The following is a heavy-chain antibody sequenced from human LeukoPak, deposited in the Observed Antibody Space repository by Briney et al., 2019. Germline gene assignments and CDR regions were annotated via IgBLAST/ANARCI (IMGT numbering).Heavy chain of an antibody. D-gene: IGHD2-21*02. CDR2: IIPISGTS. V-gene: IGHV1-69*13. CDR1: GGTFSSYA. Sequence: SVKVSSKASGGTFSSYAISWVRQAPGQGLEWMGGIIPISGTSNYAQKFQGRVTITADESTSTAYMELSSLRSEDTAMYYCAAGLAYCGGDCYHIYYYYYYMDVWGKGTTVTISS. J-gene: IGHJ6*03. CDR3: AAGLAYCGGDCYHIYYYYYYMDV.